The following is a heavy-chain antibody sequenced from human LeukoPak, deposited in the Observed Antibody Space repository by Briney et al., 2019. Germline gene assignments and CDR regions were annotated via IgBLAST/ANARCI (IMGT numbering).Heavy chain of an antibody. J-gene: IGHJ1*01. CDR3: ARAPSEIGGYYPEYFRH. CDR2: IKSDGST. CDR1: GFTFSTYW. Sequence: GGSLRLSCAASGFTFSTYWMHWVRQAAGKGLVWVSRIKSDGSTNYADSVKGRFTISRDNAKNTVSLQMNSLRPEDTGVYYCARAPSEIGGYYPEYFRHWGQGTLVTVSS. V-gene: IGHV3-74*01. D-gene: IGHD3-22*01.